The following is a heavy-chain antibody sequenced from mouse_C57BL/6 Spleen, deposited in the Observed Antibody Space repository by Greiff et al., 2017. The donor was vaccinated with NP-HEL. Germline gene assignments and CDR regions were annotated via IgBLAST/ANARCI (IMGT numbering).Heavy chain of an antibody. V-gene: IGHV1-63*01. CDR1: GYTFTNYW. CDR3: ARSGDYDYYAMDY. CDR2: IYPGGGYT. D-gene: IGHD2-4*01. Sequence: VQVVESGAELVRPGPSVKMSCKASGYTFTNYWIGWAKQRPGHGLEWIGDIYPGGGYTNYNEKFKGKATLTADKSSSTAYMQFSSLTSEDSAIYYCARSGDYDYYAMDYWGQGTSVTVSS. J-gene: IGHJ4*01.